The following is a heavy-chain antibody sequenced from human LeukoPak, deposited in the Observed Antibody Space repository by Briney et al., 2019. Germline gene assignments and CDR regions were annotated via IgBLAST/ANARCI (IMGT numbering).Heavy chain of an antibody. CDR1: GFTFSHYS. J-gene: IGHJ6*03. CDR2: ISSSSSTI. CDR3: ARGFGSSIPYSYYYYLDV. Sequence: GGSLRLSCAASGFTFSHYSMNWVRQAPGKGLEWVSYISSSSSTIYYPDSLKGRFTISRDNAKNSLYLQMNSLRAEDDTAVYYCARGFGSSIPYSYYYYLDVWGKGTTVTVSS. V-gene: IGHV3-48*04. D-gene: IGHD6-6*01.